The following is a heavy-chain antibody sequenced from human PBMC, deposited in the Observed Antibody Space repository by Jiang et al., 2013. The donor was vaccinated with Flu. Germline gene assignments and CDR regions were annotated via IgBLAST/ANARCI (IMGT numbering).Heavy chain of an antibody. Sequence: LVKPSETLSLTCAVSGGSISSHYWSWIRQPPGKGLEWIGYMYHSGSTNYNPSLKNRVTMSVDTSKYQFSLGLSSVTAADTAVYYCARVRHSLVRRTFDVWGQGTMVTVSS. D-gene: IGHD3-22*01. CDR3: ARVRHSLVRRTFDV. V-gene: IGHV4-59*11. CDR2: MYHSGST. J-gene: IGHJ3*01. CDR1: GGSISSHY.